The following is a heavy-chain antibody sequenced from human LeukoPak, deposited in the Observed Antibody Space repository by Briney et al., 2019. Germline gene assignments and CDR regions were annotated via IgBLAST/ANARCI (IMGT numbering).Heavy chain of an antibody. CDR2: ISGSGGST. J-gene: IGHJ4*02. V-gene: IGHV3-23*01. CDR1: GFTFSSYA. D-gene: IGHD1-1*01. Sequence: GGSLRLSCAASGFTFSSYAMSWVRQAPGKGLEWASAISGSGGSTYYADSVKGRFTISRDNSKNTLYLQMNSLRAEDTAVYHCAKSIAGTTLDYFDYWGQGTLVTVSS. CDR3: AKSIAGTTLDYFDY.